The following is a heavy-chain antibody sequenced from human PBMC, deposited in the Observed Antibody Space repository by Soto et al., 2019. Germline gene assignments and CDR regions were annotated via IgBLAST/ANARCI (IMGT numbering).Heavy chain of an antibody. CDR3: ASRRRQIVVVPAAYYGMDF. CDR2: IIPIFGTA. D-gene: IGHD2-2*01. Sequence: SVKVSCKASGGTFSSYAISWVRQAPGQGLEWMGGIIPIFGTANYAQKFQGRVTITADESTSTAYMELSSLRSEDTAVYYCASRRRQIVVVPAAYYGMDFWGQGNTV. V-gene: IGHV1-69*13. CDR1: GGTFSSYA. J-gene: IGHJ6*02.